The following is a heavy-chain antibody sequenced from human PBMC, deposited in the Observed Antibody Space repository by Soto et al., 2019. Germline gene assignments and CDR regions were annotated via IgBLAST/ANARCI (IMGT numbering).Heavy chain of an antibody. CDR3: VRGQLLVAEH. V-gene: IGHV4-30-2*01. J-gene: IGHJ1*01. CDR2: IYHSGST. CDR1: CGSISSGGYS. Sequence: SQTLSVTCAVACGSISSGGYSWSWIRQPPGKGLEWIGYIYHSGSTYYNPSLKSRVTISVDRSKNQFSLKLSSVTAGYMDVYYGVRGQLLVAEHRGKGTSVPV. D-gene: IGHD6-19*01.